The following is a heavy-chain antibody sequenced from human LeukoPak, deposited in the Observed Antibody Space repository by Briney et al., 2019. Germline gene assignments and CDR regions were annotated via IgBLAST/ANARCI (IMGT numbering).Heavy chain of an antibody. CDR2: INPNSGGT. V-gene: IGHV1-2*02. D-gene: IGHD6-13*01. CDR1: GYTFTGYY. CDR3: ARSDLDSSSYTDAFDI. Sequence: GASVKVSCKASGYTFTGYYMHWVRQAPGQGLEWMGWINPNSGGTNYAQKFQGRVTMTRDTSISTAYMELSRLRPDDTAVYYCARSDLDSSSYTDAFDIWGQGTMVTVSS. J-gene: IGHJ3*02.